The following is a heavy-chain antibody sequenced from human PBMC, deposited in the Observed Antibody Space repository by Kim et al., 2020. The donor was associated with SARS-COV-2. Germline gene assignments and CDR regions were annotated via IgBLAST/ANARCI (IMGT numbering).Heavy chain of an antibody. CDR3: AKIEEDSSGYYYLPDYYYGMDV. CDR2: ISYDGSNK. D-gene: IGHD3-22*01. CDR1: GFTFSSYG. V-gene: IGHV3-30*18. J-gene: IGHJ6*02. Sequence: GGSLRLSCAASGFTFSSYGMHWVRQAPGKGLEWVAVISYDGSNKYYADSVKGRFTISRDNSKNTLYLQMNSLRAEDTAVYYCAKIEEDSSGYYYLPDYYYGMDVWGQGTTVTVSS.